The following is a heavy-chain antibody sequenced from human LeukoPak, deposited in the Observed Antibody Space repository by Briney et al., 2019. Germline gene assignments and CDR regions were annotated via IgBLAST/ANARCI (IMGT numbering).Heavy chain of an antibody. Sequence: GASVKVSCKASGGTFSSYALNWVRQAPGQGLEWMGRIIPILGIANYAQKLQGRVTITAERSTSTAYMELSSLRSEDTAVYYGARGTYGIVTGYGYYFDYWGQGTLVTVSS. D-gene: IGHD3-9*01. V-gene: IGHV1-69*04. CDR1: GGTFSSYA. CDR3: ARGTYGIVTGYGYYFDY. J-gene: IGHJ4*02. CDR2: IIPILGIA.